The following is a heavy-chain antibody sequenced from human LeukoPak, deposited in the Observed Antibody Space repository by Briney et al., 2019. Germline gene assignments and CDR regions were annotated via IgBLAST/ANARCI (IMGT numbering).Heavy chain of an antibody. CDR2: LYYTGST. V-gene: IGHV4-39*01. CDR3: ARQSPIDDFWSGYSSGSDY. J-gene: IGHJ4*02. D-gene: IGHD3-3*01. Sequence: SETLSLTCTVSGVSITSNSYYWGWLRQPPGKGLEWIGSLYYTGSTYYNPSLKSRVTISVDTSKNQFSLKLNFVTAADTAVYYCARQSPIDDFWSGYSSGSDYWGQGTLVTVSS. CDR1: GVSITSNSYY.